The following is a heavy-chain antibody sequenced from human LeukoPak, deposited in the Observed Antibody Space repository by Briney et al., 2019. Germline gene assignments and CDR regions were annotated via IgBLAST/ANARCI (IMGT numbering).Heavy chain of an antibody. CDR3: ARGRPDPQNSDYWDY. V-gene: IGHV4-59*13. J-gene: IGHJ4*02. D-gene: IGHD3-22*01. CDR1: RGPISTYC. CDR2: IHYTGRT. Sequence: PSETLSLTCTISRGPISTYCWSWIRQTPGTTLEWIGNIHYTGRTRYNPSLESRVTMSLDTPKNEFSLRLTSMTAADSAVYYCARGRPDPQNSDYWDYWGQGILVTVSS.